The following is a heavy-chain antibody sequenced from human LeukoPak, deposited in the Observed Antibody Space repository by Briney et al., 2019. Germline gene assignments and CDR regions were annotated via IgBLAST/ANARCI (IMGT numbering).Heavy chain of an antibody. CDR2: IYYSGST. CDR1: GGSISSYY. CDR3: ARVGSSSSSSLDY. J-gene: IGHJ4*02. D-gene: IGHD6-6*01. Sequence: SETLSLTCTVSGGSISSYYWSWIRQRPGKGLEWIGYIYYSGSTNYNPSLKSRVTISVDTSKNQFSLKLSSVTAADTAVYYCARVGSSSSSSLDYWGQGTLVTVSS. V-gene: IGHV4-59*01.